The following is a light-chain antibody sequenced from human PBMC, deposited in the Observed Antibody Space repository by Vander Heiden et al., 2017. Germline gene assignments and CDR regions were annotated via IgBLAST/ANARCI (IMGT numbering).Light chain of an antibody. Sequence: SYELTQPSSVSVYPGQTARITCSGHKLPEKYISWYQQRPGQSPVLVILEDNKRPAGIPERFSGSNAGNTATLTISGTQALDEADYFCQAWDSSDVVFGGGTKLTVL. J-gene: IGLJ2*01. CDR3: QAWDSSDVV. CDR1: KLPEKY. V-gene: IGLV3-1*01. CDR2: EDN.